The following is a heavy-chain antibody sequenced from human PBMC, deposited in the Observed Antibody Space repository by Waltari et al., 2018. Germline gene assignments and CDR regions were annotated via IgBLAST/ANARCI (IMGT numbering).Heavy chain of an antibody. Sequence: QVQLVQSGAEVKKPGSSVKVSCKASGGTFSSYAISWVRQAPGQGLEWMGGFIPIFGTANYAQKFQGRVTITADESTSTAYMELSSLRSEDTAVYYCAREAKQKRGYSYGSAYYFDYWGQGTLVTVSS. V-gene: IGHV1-69*13. D-gene: IGHD5-18*01. CDR2: FIPIFGTA. CDR1: GGTFSSYA. J-gene: IGHJ4*02. CDR3: AREAKQKRGYSYGSAYYFDY.